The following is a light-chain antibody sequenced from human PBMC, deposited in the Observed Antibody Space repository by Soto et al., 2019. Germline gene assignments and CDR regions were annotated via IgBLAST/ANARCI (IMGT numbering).Light chain of an antibody. J-gene: IGLJ3*02. CDR3: SSYTGFSAQV. CDR2: EVN. Sequence: QSVLTQPASVSGSPGQSITISCTVTNSDVGGYNNDSWYQQHPGKVPKLIIYEVNNRPSGVSYRFSGSNSGNTASLTISGLQAEDEADYYCSSYTGFSAQVFGEGTKLSVL. CDR1: NSDVGGYNN. V-gene: IGLV2-14*01.